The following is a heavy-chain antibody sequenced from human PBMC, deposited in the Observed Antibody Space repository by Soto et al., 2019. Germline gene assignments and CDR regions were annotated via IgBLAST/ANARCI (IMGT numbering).Heavy chain of an antibody. D-gene: IGHD2-15*01. V-gene: IGHV3-30-3*01. CDR2: ISYDGSNK. J-gene: IGHJ4*02. Sequence: QVQLVESGGGVVQPGRSLRLSCAASGFTFSSYAMHWVRQAPGKGLEWVAVISYDGSNKYYADSVKGRFTISRDNSKNTLYLQMNSLRAEDTAVYYCARDFSRVAPALFDYWGQGTLVTVSS. CDR3: ARDFSRVAPALFDY. CDR1: GFTFSSYA.